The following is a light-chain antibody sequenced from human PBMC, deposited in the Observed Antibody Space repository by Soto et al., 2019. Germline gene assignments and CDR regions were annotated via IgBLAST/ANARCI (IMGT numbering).Light chain of an antibody. CDR2: GNS. J-gene: IGLJ3*02. CDR3: QSYDSSLSCWV. V-gene: IGLV1-40*01. Sequence: QLVLTQPPSVSGAPGQRVTISCTGSSSNIGAGYDVHWYQQLPGTAPKLLIYGNSNRPSGVPDRFSGSKSGTSASLAITGLQAEDEADYYCQSYDSSLSCWVFGGGTKLTV. CDR1: SSNIGAGYD.